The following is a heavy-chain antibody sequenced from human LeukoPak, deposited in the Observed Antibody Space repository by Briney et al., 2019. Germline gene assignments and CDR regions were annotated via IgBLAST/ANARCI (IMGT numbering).Heavy chain of an antibody. CDR3: ARELYSSSWYHRWFDP. CDR1: GFTFSDYY. D-gene: IGHD6-13*01. Sequence: SGGSLRLSCAASGFTFSDYYMSWIRQAPGKGLECVSYISSSGSTIYYADSVKGRFTISRDSAKNSLYLQMNSLRAEDTAVYYCARELYSSSWYHRWFDPWGQGTLVTVSS. J-gene: IGHJ5*02. CDR2: ISSSGSTI. V-gene: IGHV3-11*01.